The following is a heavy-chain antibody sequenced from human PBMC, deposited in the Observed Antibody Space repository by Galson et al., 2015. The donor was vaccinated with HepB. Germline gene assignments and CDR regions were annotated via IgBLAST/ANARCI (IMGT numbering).Heavy chain of an antibody. D-gene: IGHD4-17*01. J-gene: IGHJ3*02. Sequence: SLRLSCAASGFTFSNYAMSWVRQAPGMGLEWVSAISGSGGNTYYVDSVKGRFTISRDTSKNTLYLQMNSLRAEDTAVYYCAKDMRTGYGDYVIPGAFDIWGQGTMVTVSS. CDR3: AKDMRTGYGDYVIPGAFDI. CDR1: GFTFSNYA. V-gene: IGHV3-23*01. CDR2: ISGSGGNT.